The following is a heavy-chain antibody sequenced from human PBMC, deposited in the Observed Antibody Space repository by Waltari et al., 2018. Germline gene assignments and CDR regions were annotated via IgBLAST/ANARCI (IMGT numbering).Heavy chain of an antibody. Sequence: QVQLQESGPGLVKPSETLSLTCTVSGGSISSYYWSWIRQPPGKGLEWIGYIYYSGSTNYHPSLKSRVTISVDTSKNQFSLKLSSVTAADTAVYYCARDRLSAEYSSSSNWFDPWGQGTLVTVSS. V-gene: IGHV4-59*01. CDR1: GGSISSYY. J-gene: IGHJ5*02. CDR2: IYYSGST. CDR3: ARDRLSAEYSSSSNWFDP. D-gene: IGHD6-6*01.